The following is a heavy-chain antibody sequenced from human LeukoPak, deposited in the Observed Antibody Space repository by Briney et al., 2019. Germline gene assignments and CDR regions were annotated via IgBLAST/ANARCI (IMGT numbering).Heavy chain of an antibody. J-gene: IGHJ6*02. Sequence: SETLSLTCIVSGVSISAYYWSWIRQPPGKGLEYIGYIYYSGSTNYNPSLKSRVTISVDTSKNQFSLKLSSVTAADTAVYYCARIYSSSWYNPYYYYGMDVWGQGTTVTVSS. D-gene: IGHD6-13*01. V-gene: IGHV4-59*08. CDR1: GVSISAYY. CDR3: ARIYSSSWYNPYYYYGMDV. CDR2: IYYSGST.